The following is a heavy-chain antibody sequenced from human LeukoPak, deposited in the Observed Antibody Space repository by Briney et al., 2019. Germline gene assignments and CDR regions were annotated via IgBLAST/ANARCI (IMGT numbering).Heavy chain of an antibody. V-gene: IGHV4-4*07. CDR1: GGSISNSY. J-gene: IGHJ2*01. CDR3: ARHGQGYFDL. Sequence: SETLSLTCTVSGGSISNSYWSWIRQPAGKGLEWIGRIYSTGNTKYTPSLKSRVTMSVDTSRNQFSLKLSSVTAADTAVYYCARHGQGYFDLWGRGTLVTVSS. CDR2: IYSTGNT.